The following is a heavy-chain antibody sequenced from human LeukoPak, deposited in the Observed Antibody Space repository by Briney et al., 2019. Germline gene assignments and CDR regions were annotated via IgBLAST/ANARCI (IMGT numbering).Heavy chain of an antibody. D-gene: IGHD3-9*01. CDR1: GGSISSYY. CDR2: IYTSGSI. Sequence: SETLSLTCTVSGGSISSYYWSWIGQPAGKGLEWIGRIYTSGSINYNPSLKSRVTMSVDTSKNQFSLKLSSVTAADTAVYYCARDGLHYDILTQWGRGTLVTVSS. J-gene: IGHJ4*02. CDR3: ARDGLHYDILTQ. V-gene: IGHV4-4*07.